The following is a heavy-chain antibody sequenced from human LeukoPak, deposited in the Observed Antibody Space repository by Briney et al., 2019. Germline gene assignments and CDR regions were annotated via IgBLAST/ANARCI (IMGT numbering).Heavy chain of an antibody. CDR3: ARDCSSTRDCYYYGMDV. CDR1: GYTFTSYG. D-gene: IGHD2-2*01. J-gene: IGHJ6*02. V-gene: IGHV1-18*01. Sequence: GASVKVSCKASGYTFTSYGISWVRQAPGQGLEWMGWISAYNGNTNYAQKLQGRVTMTTDTSTSTAYMELRSLRSDDTAVYYCARDCSSTRDCYYYGMDVWGQGTTVTVSS. CDR2: ISAYNGNT.